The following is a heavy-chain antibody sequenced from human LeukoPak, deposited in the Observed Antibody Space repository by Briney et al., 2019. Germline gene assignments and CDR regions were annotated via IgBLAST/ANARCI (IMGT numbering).Heavy chain of an antibody. V-gene: IGHV3-30*18. CDR3: AKQCGGSDWFDAFDI. CDR2: ISYDGSNK. D-gene: IGHD6-19*01. CDR1: GFTFSCYG. Sequence: QPGRSLRLSCAASGFTFSCYGLHWVRQGPGKGLEWVAVISYDGSNKYYADSVKGRFTISRDNSKNTLYLQMNSLRAEDTAVYYCAKQCGGSDWFDAFDIWGQGTMVTVSS. J-gene: IGHJ3*02.